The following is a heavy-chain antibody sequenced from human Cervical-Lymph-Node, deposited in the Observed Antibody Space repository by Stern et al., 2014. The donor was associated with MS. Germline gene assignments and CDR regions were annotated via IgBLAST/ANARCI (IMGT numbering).Heavy chain of an antibody. D-gene: IGHD2-8*01. CDR2: IDDSGNA. CDR1: GDSISSGGYY. CDR3: ARGPFGVLRYFDF. Sequence: QVQLVESGPGLVKPSQTLSLTCTVSGDSISSGGYYWTWIRQHPGEGLEWIGYIDDSGNAYYNPSLKSRLTILLDTSKNQFSLKLTSVTAADTAVYYCARGPFGVLRYFDFWGQGTLVTVSS. V-gene: IGHV4-31*03. J-gene: IGHJ4*02.